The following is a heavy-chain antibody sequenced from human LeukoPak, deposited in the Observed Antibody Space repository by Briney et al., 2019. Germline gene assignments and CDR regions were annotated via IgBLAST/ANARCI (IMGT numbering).Heavy chain of an antibody. CDR3: ARGATGYSSSWYYNNWFDP. CDR1: GFTFSSYA. Sequence: PGGSLRLSCAASGFTFSSYAMHWVRQAPGKGLEWVAVISYDGSNKHYADSVKGRFTISRDNSKNTLYLQMNSLRAEDTAVYYCARGATGYSSSWYYNNWFDPWGQGTLVTVSS. J-gene: IGHJ5*02. D-gene: IGHD6-13*01. V-gene: IGHV3-30-3*01. CDR2: ISYDGSNK.